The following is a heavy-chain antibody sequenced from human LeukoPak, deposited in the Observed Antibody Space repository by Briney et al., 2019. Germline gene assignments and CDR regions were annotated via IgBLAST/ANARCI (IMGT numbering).Heavy chain of an antibody. CDR1: GFTFSDYY. D-gene: IGHD2-15*01. CDR2: ISSSGSTI. V-gene: IGHV3-11*01. J-gene: IGHJ4*02. Sequence: GGSLRLSCAASGFTFSDYYMSWIRQAPGKGLEWVSYISSSGSTIYHADSVKGRFTISRDNAKNSLYLQMNSLRAEDTAVYYRARGVVVVAATPPYFDYWGQGTLVTVSS. CDR3: ARGVVVVAATPPYFDY.